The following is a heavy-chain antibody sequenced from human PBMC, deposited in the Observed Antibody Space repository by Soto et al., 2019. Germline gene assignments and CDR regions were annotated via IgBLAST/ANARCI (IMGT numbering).Heavy chain of an antibody. CDR3: ARRVVEKFDY. V-gene: IGHV4-39*01. Sequence: QLQLQESGPGLVKPSETLSLTCTVSGGSISSSSYYWGWIRQPPGKGLEWIGSIYYSGSTYYNPSLKSRVTISVDTSKNQFSLKLSAVTAADTAVYYCARRVVEKFDYWGQGTLVTVSS. CDR2: IYYSGST. J-gene: IGHJ4*02. D-gene: IGHD2-15*01. CDR1: GGSISSSSYY.